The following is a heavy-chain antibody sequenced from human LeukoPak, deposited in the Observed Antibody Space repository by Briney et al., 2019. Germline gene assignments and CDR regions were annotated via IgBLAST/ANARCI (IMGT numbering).Heavy chain of an antibody. J-gene: IGHJ6*03. CDR3: ARVGVLLPVAPEQYYQFYMDV. D-gene: IGHD3-22*01. V-gene: IGHV1-18*01. CDR1: GYIFTNFG. CDR2: VSPDSGHT. Sequence: GASVKVSCKASGYIFTNFGITWVRQAPGEGLEWMGWVSPDSGHTSYAQKFQGRVTMTIDTSTSTAYMDMRSLKSDDTAVYYCARVGVLLPVAPEQYYQFYMDVWGKGTTVTVAS.